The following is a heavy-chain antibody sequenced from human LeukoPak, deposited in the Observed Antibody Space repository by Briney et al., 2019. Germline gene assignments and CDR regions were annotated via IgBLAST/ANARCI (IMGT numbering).Heavy chain of an antibody. V-gene: IGHV4-31*03. CDR2: IYYSGST. D-gene: IGHD5-18*01. CDR1: GGSISSGGYY. Sequence: SETLSLTCTVSGGSISSGGYYWSWLRRHPGKGLEWIGYIYYSGSTYYNPSLKSRVTISVDTSKNQFSLKLSSVTAADTAVYYCARAPRGGRIQLWLRSWFDPWGQGTLVTVSS. CDR3: ARAPRGGRIQLWLRSWFDP. J-gene: IGHJ5*02.